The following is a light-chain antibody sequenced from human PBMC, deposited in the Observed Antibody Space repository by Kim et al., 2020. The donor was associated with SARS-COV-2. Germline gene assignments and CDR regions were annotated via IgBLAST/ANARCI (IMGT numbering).Light chain of an antibody. V-gene: IGLV3-21*04. CDR1: NIGSKS. J-gene: IGLJ1*01. CDR3: QVWDSSSDHLV. CDR2: YDS. Sequence: SYELTQPPSVSVAPGKTARITCGGNNIGSKSVYWCQQKPGQAPVLVIYYDSDRPSGIPERFSGSNSGNTATLTISRVEAGDEADYYCQVWDSSSDHLVFGTGTKVTVL.